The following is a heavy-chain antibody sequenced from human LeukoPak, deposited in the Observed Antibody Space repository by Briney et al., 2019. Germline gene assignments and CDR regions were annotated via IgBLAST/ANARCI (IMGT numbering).Heavy chain of an antibody. J-gene: IGHJ4*02. Sequence: GGSLRLSCAASGFTFSSYAMSWVRQAPGKGLEWVSAISGSGGSTYYADSVKGRLTISRDNSKNTLYLQMNSLRAEDTAVYYCARDREAVGTLDYWGQGTLVTVSS. CDR2: ISGSGGST. CDR3: ARDREAVGTLDY. V-gene: IGHV3-23*01. D-gene: IGHD6-13*01. CDR1: GFTFSSYA.